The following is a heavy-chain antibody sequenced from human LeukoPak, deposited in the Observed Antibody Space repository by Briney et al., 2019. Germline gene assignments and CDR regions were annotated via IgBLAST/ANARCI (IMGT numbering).Heavy chain of an antibody. CDR3: ARGRLHSSSWYPKLNKNWFDP. CDR2: INHSGST. CDR1: GGSFSGYY. D-gene: IGHD6-13*01. Sequence: ASETLSLTCAVYGGSFSGYYWSWIRQPPGKGLEWIGEINHSGSTNYNPSLKSRVTISVDTSKNQFSLKLSSVTAADTAVYYCARGRLHSSSWYPKLNKNWFDPWGQGTLVTVSS. V-gene: IGHV4-34*01. J-gene: IGHJ5*02.